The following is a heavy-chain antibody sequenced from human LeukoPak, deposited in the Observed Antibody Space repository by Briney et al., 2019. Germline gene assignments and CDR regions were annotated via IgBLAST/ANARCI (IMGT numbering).Heavy chain of an antibody. J-gene: IGHJ3*02. Sequence: PSETLSLTCTVSGGSISSDNYHWSWIRQPPGEGLEWIGSIYYSGTTNSNPSLKSRATISVDTSKNHLSLKVSSVTAADTAVYYCARGASGTLNDAFDIWGQGTMVTVSS. V-gene: IGHV4-61*03. CDR1: GGSISSDNYH. CDR2: IYYSGTT. D-gene: IGHD1-26*01. CDR3: ARGASGTLNDAFDI.